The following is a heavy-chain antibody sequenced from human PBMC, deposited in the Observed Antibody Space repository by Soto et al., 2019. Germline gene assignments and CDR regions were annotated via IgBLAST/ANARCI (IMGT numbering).Heavy chain of an antibody. CDR1: GFTFSSYG. V-gene: IGHV3-30*18. Sequence: QVQLVESGGGVVQPGRSLRLSCAASGFTFSSYGMHWVRQAPGKGLEWVAVISYDGSNKYYADSVKGRFTISRDNSKNTLYLQMNSLRAEDTAVYYCAKEEGYHPRVNYYYYMDVWGKGTTVTVSS. CDR2: ISYDGSNK. D-gene: IGHD2-15*01. CDR3: AKEEGYHPRVNYYYYMDV. J-gene: IGHJ6*03.